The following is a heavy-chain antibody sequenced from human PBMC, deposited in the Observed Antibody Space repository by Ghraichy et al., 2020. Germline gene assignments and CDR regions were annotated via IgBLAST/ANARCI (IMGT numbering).Heavy chain of an antibody. D-gene: IGHD6-13*01. V-gene: IGHV4-38-2*01. J-gene: IGHJ4*02. CDR1: GYSISSGYY. Sequence: SETLSLTCAVSGYSISSGYYWGWIRQPPGKGLEWIGSIYHSGSTYYNPSLKSRVTISVDTSKNQFSLKLSSVTAADTAVYYCARGPYSSSWLYFDYWGQGTLVTVSS. CDR3: ARGPYSSSWLYFDY. CDR2: IYHSGST.